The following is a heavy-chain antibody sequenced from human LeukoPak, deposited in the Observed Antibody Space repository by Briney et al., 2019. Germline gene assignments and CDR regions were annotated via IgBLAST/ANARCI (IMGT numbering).Heavy chain of an antibody. Sequence: PGGSLRLSCAASGFTFSSYAMHWVRQTPGKGLEWVAVISYDGSNKYYADSVKGRFTISRDNSKNTLYLQMNSLRAENTAVYYCARDRGRNSFDYWGQGTLVSVSS. V-gene: IGHV3-30*04. CDR3: ARDRGRNSFDY. D-gene: IGHD1-14*01. CDR2: ISYDGSNK. J-gene: IGHJ4*02. CDR1: GFTFSSYA.